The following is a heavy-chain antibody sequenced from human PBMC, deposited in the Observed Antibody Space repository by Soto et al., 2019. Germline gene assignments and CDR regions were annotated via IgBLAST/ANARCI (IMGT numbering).Heavy chain of an antibody. CDR1: GGTFSSYA. J-gene: IGHJ3*02. V-gene: IGHV1-69*12. CDR2: IIPIFGTA. Sequence: QVQLVQSGAEVKKPGSSVKVSCKASGGTFSSYAISWVRQAPGQGLEWMGGIIPIFGTANYAQKFQGRVTITADESTSTAYMGLSSLRSEDTAVYYCARGYCSGGSCPYAFDIWGQGTMVTVSS. CDR3: ARGYCSGGSCPYAFDI. D-gene: IGHD2-15*01.